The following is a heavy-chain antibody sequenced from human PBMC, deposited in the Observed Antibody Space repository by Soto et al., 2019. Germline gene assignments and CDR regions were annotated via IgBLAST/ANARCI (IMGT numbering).Heavy chain of an antibody. V-gene: IGHV4-59*01. CDR1: GGSISSYY. Sequence: SETLSLTCTVSGGSISSYYWSWIRQPPGKGLEWIGYIYYSGSTNYNPSLKSRVTISVDTSKNQFSLKLSSVTAADTAVYYCARDSSGESWFDPWGQGTLVTVSS. J-gene: IGHJ5*02. D-gene: IGHD6-19*01. CDR3: ARDSSGESWFDP. CDR2: IYYSGST.